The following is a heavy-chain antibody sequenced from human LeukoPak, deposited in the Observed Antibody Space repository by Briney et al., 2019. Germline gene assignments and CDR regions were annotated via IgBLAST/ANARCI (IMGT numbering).Heavy chain of an antibody. CDR2: ISSSGSTI. D-gene: IGHD3-16*01. V-gene: IGHV3-48*03. CDR3: ARNDYNFDY. J-gene: IGHJ4*02. CDR1: GFSFSSYA. Sequence: GGSLRLSCGASGFSFSSYAMNWVRQAPGKGLEWVSYISSSGSTIYYADSVQGRFTISRDNAKNSLYLQMSSLRAEDTAVYYCARNDYNFDYWGQGTLVTVSS.